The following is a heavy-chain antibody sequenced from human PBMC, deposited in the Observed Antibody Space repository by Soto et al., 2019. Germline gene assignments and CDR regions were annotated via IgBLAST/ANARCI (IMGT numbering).Heavy chain of an antibody. D-gene: IGHD1-7*01. Sequence: PGGSLRLSCAASGFTFGDYAMHWVRQPPGRRPEWLSVINWDGGTTYYADSVRGRFTISRDNRENSLYLQMHSLRPEDSAFYYCVKGDITGTSYLGYWGQGTLVTAPQ. CDR1: GFTFGDYA. J-gene: IGHJ4*02. V-gene: IGHV3-43D*04. CDR2: INWDGGTT. CDR3: VKGDITGTSYLGY.